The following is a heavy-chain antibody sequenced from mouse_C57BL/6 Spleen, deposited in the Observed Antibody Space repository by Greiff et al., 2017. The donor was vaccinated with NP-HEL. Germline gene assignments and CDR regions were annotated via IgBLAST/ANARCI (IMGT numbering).Heavy chain of an antibody. CDR1: GYTFTSYT. Sequence: QVQLQQSGAELARPGASVKMSCKASGYTFTSYTMHWVKQRPGQGLEWIGYINTSSGYTKYNQKFKDKATLTADKSSSTAYMQLSSLTSEDSAVYYCARMEYYGSSFDYWGQGTTLTVSS. CDR2: INTSSGYT. D-gene: IGHD1-1*01. CDR3: ARMEYYGSSFDY. J-gene: IGHJ2*01. V-gene: IGHV1-4*01.